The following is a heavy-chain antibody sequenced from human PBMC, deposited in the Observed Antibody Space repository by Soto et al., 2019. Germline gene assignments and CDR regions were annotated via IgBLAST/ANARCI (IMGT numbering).Heavy chain of an antibody. V-gene: IGHV1-69*12. Sequence: QVQLEQSGAEVKKPGSSVKVSCKASGGTFSNSAISWVRQAPGQGLEWMGGIMPIFRTPDYAQRFQGRVTITADESPSTAYMELSGLRPDDTAVYYCARDKDRQHLGGNYYYILDVWGQGTTVTVSS. CDR3: ARDKDRQHLGGNYYYILDV. CDR1: GGTFSNSA. J-gene: IGHJ6*02. CDR2: IMPIFRTP.